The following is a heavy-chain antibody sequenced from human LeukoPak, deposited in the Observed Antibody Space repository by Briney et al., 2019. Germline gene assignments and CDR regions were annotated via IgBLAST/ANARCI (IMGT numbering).Heavy chain of an antibody. CDR1: GGSISSGGYY. D-gene: IGHD6-13*01. CDR2: INHSGST. J-gene: IGHJ5*02. V-gene: IGHV4-34*01. CDR3: ARVGYSSSWYRTNWFDP. Sequence: PSETLSLTCAVSGGSISSGGYYWSWIRQPPGKGLEWIGEINHSGSTNYNPSLKSRVTISVDTSKNQFSLKLSSVTAADTAVYYCARVGYSSSWYRTNWFDPWGQGTLVTVSS.